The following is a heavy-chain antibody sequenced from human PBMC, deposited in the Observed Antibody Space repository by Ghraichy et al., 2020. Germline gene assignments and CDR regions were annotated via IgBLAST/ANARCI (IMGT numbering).Heavy chain of an antibody. Sequence: GESLNISCAASGFTFSSSSMNWVRQAPGKGLEWVACITISNSFIYYADSVKGRFTISRDNAKNSLYLHMNSLRAEDTAVYYCARDLDGSNPGDYWGQGTLVTVSS. CDR2: ITISNSFI. J-gene: IGHJ4*02. CDR1: GFTFSSSS. CDR3: ARDLDGSNPGDY. V-gene: IGHV3-21*01. D-gene: IGHD5-24*01.